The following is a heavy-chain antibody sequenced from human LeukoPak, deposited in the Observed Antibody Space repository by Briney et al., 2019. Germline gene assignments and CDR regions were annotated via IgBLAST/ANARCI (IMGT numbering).Heavy chain of an antibody. V-gene: IGHV3-23*01. CDR1: GFTFSNYA. J-gene: IGHJ4*02. Sequence: GGSLRLSCAASGFTFSNYAMSWVRQAPGKGLEWVSGISGSGDSTYYGDSVQGRFTISRDNSKNTLYLQMNTLRAEDTAVYCCAKEKQRNFDYWGQGTLVTVSS. CDR2: ISGSGDST. CDR3: AKEKQRNFDY.